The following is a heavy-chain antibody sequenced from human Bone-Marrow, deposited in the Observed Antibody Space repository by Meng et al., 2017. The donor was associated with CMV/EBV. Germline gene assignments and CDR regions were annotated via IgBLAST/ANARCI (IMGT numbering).Heavy chain of an antibody. CDR1: GFTVSSNY. Sequence: GESLKISCAASGFTVSSNYMSWVRQAPGKGLEWVANIKQDGSEKYYVDSVKGRFTISRDNAKNSLYLQMNSLRAEDTAVYYCARGPDFWSGYYVPPFDPWGQGTLVTVSS. V-gene: IGHV3-7*01. D-gene: IGHD3-3*01. CDR3: ARGPDFWSGYYVPPFDP. J-gene: IGHJ5*02. CDR2: IKQDGSEK.